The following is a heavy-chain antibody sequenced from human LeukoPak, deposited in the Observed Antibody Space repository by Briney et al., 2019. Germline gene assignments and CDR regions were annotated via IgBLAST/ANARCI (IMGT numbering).Heavy chain of an antibody. CDR3: ATMTTVVTCFDY. D-gene: IGHD4-23*01. CDR1: GYTLTELS. V-gene: IGHV1-24*01. CDR2: FDPEDGET. J-gene: IGHJ4*02. Sequence: GASVKVSCKVSGYTLTELSMHWVRQAPGKGLEWMGGFDPEDGETIYGQKFQGRVTMTEDTSTDTAYMELSSLRSEDTAVYYCATMTTVVTCFDYWGQGTLVTVSS.